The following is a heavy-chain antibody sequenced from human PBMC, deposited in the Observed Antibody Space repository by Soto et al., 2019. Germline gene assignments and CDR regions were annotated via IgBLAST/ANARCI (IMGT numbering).Heavy chain of an antibody. J-gene: IGHJ3*02. Sequence: EVQLVESGGGLVKPGGSLRLSCAASGFTFSSYSMNWVRQAPGKGLEWVSTITTSSTSIYYADSVKGRFTISRDNAKNSLYRQMNSRRVEDTDVYYCAIVQWLASHIWGQGTMVTVSS. CDR1: GFTFSSYS. CDR2: ITTSSTSI. D-gene: IGHD6-19*01. CDR3: AIVQWLASHI. V-gene: IGHV3-21*01.